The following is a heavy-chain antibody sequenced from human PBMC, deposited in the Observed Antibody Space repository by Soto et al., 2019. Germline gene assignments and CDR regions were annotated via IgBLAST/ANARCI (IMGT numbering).Heavy chain of an antibody. D-gene: IGHD5-12*01. CDR3: LPDGKWGYTGYDSFDY. J-gene: IGHJ4*02. Sequence: SGPTLVNPTQTLTLTCTFSGFSLSPNEVGVGWVRQPPGKALECLALIYWNDDARSSPSLKNRLTITKETSKNQVVLTKTNMDPVDTATYYCLPDGKWGYTGYDSFDYWCPCTLVTAPQ. CDR1: GFSLSPNEVG. V-gene: IGHV2-5*04. CDR2: IYWNDDA.